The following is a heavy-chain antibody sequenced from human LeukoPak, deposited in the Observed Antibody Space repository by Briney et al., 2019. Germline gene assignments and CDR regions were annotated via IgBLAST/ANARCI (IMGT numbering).Heavy chain of an antibody. CDR1: GFTFSSYG. Sequence: PGGSLRLSCAASGFTFSSYGMHWVRQAPGKGLEWVAFIRYDGSNKYYADSVKGRFTISRDNSKNTLYLQMNSLRAEDTAAYYCAKDQNDIVVVPAAITLWGKGTTVTVSS. V-gene: IGHV3-30*02. CDR3: AKDQNDIVVVPAAITL. CDR2: IRYDGSNK. J-gene: IGHJ6*04. D-gene: IGHD2-2*01.